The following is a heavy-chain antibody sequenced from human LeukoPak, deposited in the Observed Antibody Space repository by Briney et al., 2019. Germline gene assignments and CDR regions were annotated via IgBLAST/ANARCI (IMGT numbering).Heavy chain of an antibody. J-gene: IGHJ4*02. CDR2: ISSSSSYI. Sequence: GGSLRLSCAASGFTFSSYSMNWVRQAPGKGLEWVSSISSSSSYIYYADSVKGRFTISRDNAKNSLYLQMNSLRAEDTAVYYCAKDQGRNIAAAGTLPADYWGQGTLVTVSS. CDR1: GFTFSSYS. CDR3: AKDQGRNIAAAGTLPADY. V-gene: IGHV3-21*01. D-gene: IGHD6-13*01.